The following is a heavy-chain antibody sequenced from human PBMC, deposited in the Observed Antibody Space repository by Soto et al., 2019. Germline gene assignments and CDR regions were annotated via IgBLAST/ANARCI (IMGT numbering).Heavy chain of an antibody. CDR1: GYTFTGYY. D-gene: IGHD2-2*02. V-gene: IGHV1-2*02. CDR3: ERGFEVPAAIAESGFDP. CDR2: INPNSGGT. J-gene: IGHJ5*02. Sequence: QVQLVQSGAEVKKPGASVKVSCKASGYTFTGYYMHWVRQAPGQGLEWMGWINPNSGGTNYAQKFQGRVTMTRDTSISTAYMELSRLRSDDTAVYYCERGFEVPAAIAESGFDPWGQGTLVTVSS.